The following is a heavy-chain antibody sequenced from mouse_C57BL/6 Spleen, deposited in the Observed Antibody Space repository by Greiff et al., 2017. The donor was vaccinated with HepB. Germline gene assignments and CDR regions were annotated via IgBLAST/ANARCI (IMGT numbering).Heavy chain of an antibody. J-gene: IGHJ1*03. D-gene: IGHD2-3*01. Sequence: EVQRVESGGGLVQPKGSLKLSCAASGFSFNTYAMNWVRQAPGKGLEWVARIRSKSNNYATYYADSVKDRFTISRDDSESMLYLQMNNLKTEDTAMYYWVRLLDGYYDWYFDVWGTGTTVTVSS. CDR2: IRSKSNNYAT. CDR3: VRLLDGYYDWYFDV. CDR1: GFSFNTYA. V-gene: IGHV10-1*01.